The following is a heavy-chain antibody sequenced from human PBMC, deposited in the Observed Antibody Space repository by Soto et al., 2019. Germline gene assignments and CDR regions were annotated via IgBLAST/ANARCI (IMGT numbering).Heavy chain of an antibody. CDR1: GFAVSSKY. CDR3: ARDHEWLSILYYFDY. Sequence: GGSLRLSCAASGFAVSSKYMTWVRQAPGKGLEWVAVIWYDGSNKYYADSVKGRFTISRDNSKNTLYLQMNSLRAEDTAVYYCARDHEWLSILYYFDYWGQGTLVTVSS. J-gene: IGHJ4*02. CDR2: IWYDGSNK. D-gene: IGHD3-3*01. V-gene: IGHV3-33*08.